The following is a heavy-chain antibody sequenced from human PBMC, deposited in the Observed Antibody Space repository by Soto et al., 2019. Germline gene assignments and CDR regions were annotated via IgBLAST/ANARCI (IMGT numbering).Heavy chain of an antibody. Sequence: GGSLRLSCAASGFTFSSYAMKWVRQAPGKGLEWVSLIGESGTPTYYADSVKGRFTISRDNSGNTLFLEMYSLRAEDTAVYYCAKGSASVRPYYFDNWGQGTMVTVSS. V-gene: IGHV3-23*01. CDR1: GFTFSSYA. CDR3: AKGSASVRPYYFDN. D-gene: IGHD6-6*01. J-gene: IGHJ4*02. CDR2: IGESGTPT.